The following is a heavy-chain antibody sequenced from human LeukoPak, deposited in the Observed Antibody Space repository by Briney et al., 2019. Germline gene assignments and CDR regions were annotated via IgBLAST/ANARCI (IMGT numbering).Heavy chain of an antibody. V-gene: IGHV1-2*02. Sequence: ASVKVSCKASGYTFTGYYMHWVRQAPGQGLEWMGWINPNSGATNYAQKFQGRVTMTRDTSISTAYMELSRLRSDDTAVYYCARGEIAAAGTPYYWGQGTLVTVSS. CDR3: ARGEIAAAGTPYY. D-gene: IGHD6-13*01. CDR2: INPNSGAT. J-gene: IGHJ4*02. CDR1: GYTFTGYY.